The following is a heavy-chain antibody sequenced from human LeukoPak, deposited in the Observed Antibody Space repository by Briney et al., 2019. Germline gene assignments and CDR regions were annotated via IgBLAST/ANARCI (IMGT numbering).Heavy chain of an antibody. V-gene: IGHV3-74*03. CDR3: AGDAAGLDY. CDR1: GFTFRSYW. Sequence: GGSLRLSCAASGFTFRSYWMHWVRQASGKGLVWVSRIKREGSSTTYAASVKGRFTISRDNAKNTLYLQMNSLRGEDTGVYYCAGDAAGLDYWGQGTLVTVSS. CDR2: IKREGSST. D-gene: IGHD1-14*01. J-gene: IGHJ4*02.